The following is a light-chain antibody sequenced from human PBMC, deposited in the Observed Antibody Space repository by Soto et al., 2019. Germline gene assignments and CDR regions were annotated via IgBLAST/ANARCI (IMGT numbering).Light chain of an antibody. Sequence: QSVLTQPASVSGSPGQSITISCTGTSSDVGGYNYVSWYQQHPGKVPKLMIYEVSNRPSGVVNRFSGSKSGNTASLTISGLQAEDVADYYCSSFTSSSTQVFGTGTKLNVL. V-gene: IGLV2-14*01. CDR3: SSFTSSSTQV. CDR2: EVS. J-gene: IGLJ1*01. CDR1: SSDVGGYNY.